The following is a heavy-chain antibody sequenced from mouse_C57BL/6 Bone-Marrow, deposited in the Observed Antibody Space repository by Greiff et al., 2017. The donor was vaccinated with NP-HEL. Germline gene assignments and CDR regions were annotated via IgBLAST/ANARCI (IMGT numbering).Heavy chain of an antibody. V-gene: IGHV5-4*01. D-gene: IGHD1-1*01. Sequence: DVQLVESGGGLVKPGGSLKLSCAASGFTFSSYAMSWVRQTPEKRLEWVATISDGGSYTYYPDNVKGRFTISRDNAKNNLYLQMSHLKSEDTAMYYCARDEVLPFAYWGQGTLVTVSA. J-gene: IGHJ3*01. CDR1: GFTFSSYA. CDR3: ARDEVLPFAY. CDR2: ISDGGSYT.